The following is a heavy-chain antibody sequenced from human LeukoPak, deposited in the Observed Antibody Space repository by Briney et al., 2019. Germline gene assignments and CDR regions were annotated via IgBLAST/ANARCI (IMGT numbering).Heavy chain of an antibody. CDR2: ISSSSSYM. CDR1: GFTFSSHG. V-gene: IGHV3-21*01. J-gene: IGHJ4*02. CDR3: ARESLATIGVDY. Sequence: GGSLRLSCAASGFTFSSHGMNWVRQAPGKGLEWVSSISSSSSYMYYADSVKGRFTISRDNAKNSLYLQMNTLRAEDTAVYYCARESLATIGVDYWGQGTLVTVSS. D-gene: IGHD5-12*01.